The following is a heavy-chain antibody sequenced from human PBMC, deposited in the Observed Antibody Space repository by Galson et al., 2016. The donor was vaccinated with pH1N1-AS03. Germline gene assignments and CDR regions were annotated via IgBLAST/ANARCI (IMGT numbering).Heavy chain of an antibody. CDR3: ARGPVSYSNYWFPPPDY. CDR1: GFTFSSYA. CDR2: ISGNGFST. J-gene: IGHJ4*02. Sequence: SLRLSCAASGFTFSSYAMFWVRQAPGKGLEYVSAISGNGFSTYYASSVKDRFTISRDNSKNTLFLQMGSLRPEDMAVYYCARGPVSYSNYWFPPPDYWGQGAQVTVSS. D-gene: IGHD6-13*01. V-gene: IGHV3-64*01.